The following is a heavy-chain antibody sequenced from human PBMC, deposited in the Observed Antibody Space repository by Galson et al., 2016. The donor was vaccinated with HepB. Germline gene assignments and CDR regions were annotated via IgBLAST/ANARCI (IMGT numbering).Heavy chain of an antibody. CDR1: GYSFATYW. CDR2: IYPGDSDT. CDR3: ARQGPVTTSSQPSDY. J-gene: IGHJ4*02. V-gene: IGHV5-51*01. D-gene: IGHD4-17*01. Sequence: QSGAEVKKPGESLKMSCKGSGYSFATYWIGWVRQLPGKGLEWMGIIYPGDSDTRYSPSFQGQVTISADKSLNPAYLQWTSLKASDTATYYCARQGPVTTSSQPSDYWGQGTPVIVSP.